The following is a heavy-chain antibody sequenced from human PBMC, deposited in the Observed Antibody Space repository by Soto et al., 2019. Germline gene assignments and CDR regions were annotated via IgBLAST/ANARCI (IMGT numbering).Heavy chain of an antibody. CDR3: AKDKDWSGVYGMDV. Sequence: GGSLRLSCAASGFTFSSYAMCWVRQAPGKGLEWVTAINGGSTTYYADSVKGRFTISRDNSKNTLYLQMNSLRAEDTAVYYCAKDKDWSGVYGMDVWGQGTTVTVSS. J-gene: IGHJ6*02. V-gene: IGHV3-23*01. D-gene: IGHD3-3*01. CDR2: INGGSTT. CDR1: GFTFSSYA.